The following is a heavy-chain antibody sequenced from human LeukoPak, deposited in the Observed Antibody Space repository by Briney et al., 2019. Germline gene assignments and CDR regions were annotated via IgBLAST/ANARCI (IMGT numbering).Heavy chain of an antibody. Sequence: SETLSLTCTVSGGSISSSSYYWGWIRQPPGNGLEWIGYIYSSGTTYYNPSLKSRVTISVDTSKNQFSLNLTSVTVADTAVYYCARDRDGYSLEDWGQGTLVSVSS. J-gene: IGHJ4*02. V-gene: IGHV4-31*03. CDR3: ARDRDGYSLED. CDR1: GGSISSSSYY. D-gene: IGHD5-24*01. CDR2: IYSSGTT.